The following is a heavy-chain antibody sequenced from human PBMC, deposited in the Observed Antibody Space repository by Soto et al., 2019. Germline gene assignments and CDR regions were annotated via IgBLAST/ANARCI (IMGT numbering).Heavy chain of an antibody. D-gene: IGHD3-3*01. Sequence: EVQLLESGGGMVRPGGSLRLSCAASGFTFTSFAVSWVRQAPGKGLEWVSAISGSGGATYYADSVKGRFTVSRDNSRNTVYLQVDSLRVEDTAVSHCAIGEWLSTSYFNFWGKGTLVTVSS. CDR3: AIGEWLSTSYFNF. J-gene: IGHJ4*02. CDR2: ISGSGGAT. CDR1: GFTFTSFA. V-gene: IGHV3-23*01.